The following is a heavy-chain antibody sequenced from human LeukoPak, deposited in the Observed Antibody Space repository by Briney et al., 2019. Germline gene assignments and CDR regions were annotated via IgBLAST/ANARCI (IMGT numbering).Heavy chain of an antibody. Sequence: SGTLSLTCAVAGGSVSSTYWWTWVRQPSGKGLEWIGEINHSGTTHYNPSLEGRVTISLDKSKNQFSLRVTSVTAADTAVYYCARDVPGSGLNLDYWGQGTLVAVSS. D-gene: IGHD3-10*01. J-gene: IGHJ4*02. CDR3: ARDVPGSGLNLDY. V-gene: IGHV4-4*02. CDR2: INHSGTT. CDR1: GGSVSSTYW.